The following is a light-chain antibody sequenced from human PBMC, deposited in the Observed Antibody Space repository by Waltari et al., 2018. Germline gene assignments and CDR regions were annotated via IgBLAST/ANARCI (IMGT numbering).Light chain of an antibody. CDR3: ATWDDSLNGPV. CDR1: SSNIGNNI. Sequence: QSVLTQPPSASGTPGQRVTISCSGNSSNIGNNIVNWYQQLPGTAPKLLSHTTNQRTCGVPDRCSGSKSGTSASLAISGLQSEDEADYYCATWDDSLNGPVFGGGTKLTVL. V-gene: IGLV1-44*01. CDR2: TTN. J-gene: IGLJ2*01.